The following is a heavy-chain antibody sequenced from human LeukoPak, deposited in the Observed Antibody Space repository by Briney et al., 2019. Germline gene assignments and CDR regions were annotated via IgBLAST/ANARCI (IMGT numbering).Heavy chain of an antibody. CDR2: INPNSGGT. Sequence: ASVKVSCKASVYTFTGYYMHWVRQAPGQGLEWMGWINPNSGGTNYAQKFQGRVTMTRDTSISTAYMELSRLRSDDTAVYYCAREMYCSGGSCYPFDYWGQGTLVTVSS. D-gene: IGHD2-15*01. CDR1: VYTFTGYY. V-gene: IGHV1-2*02. J-gene: IGHJ4*02. CDR3: AREMYCSGGSCYPFDY.